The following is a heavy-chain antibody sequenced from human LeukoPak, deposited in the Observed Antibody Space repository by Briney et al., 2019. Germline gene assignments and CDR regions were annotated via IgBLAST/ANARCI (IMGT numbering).Heavy chain of an antibody. D-gene: IGHD2/OR15-2a*01. CDR2: IYPVDSDT. CDR1: GYSFTSYW. CDR3: ARPANRGDAFDI. Sequence: PGESLKISCKGSGYSFTSYWIGWVRQMPGKGLEWMGIIYPVDSDTRNSPSFQGQVTISADKSITTAYLQWSSLRASDTAMYYCARPANRGDAFDIWGQGTMVTVSS. J-gene: IGHJ3*02. V-gene: IGHV5-51*01.